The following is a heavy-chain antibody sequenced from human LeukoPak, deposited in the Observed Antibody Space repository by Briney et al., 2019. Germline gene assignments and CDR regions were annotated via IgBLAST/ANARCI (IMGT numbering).Heavy chain of an antibody. CDR1: GGSISSYY. D-gene: IGHD6-19*01. CDR2: IYYSGST. V-gene: IGHV4-59*01. J-gene: IGHJ4*02. CDR3: ARGWSSGWYRNDY. Sequence: KPSETLSLTCTVSGGSISSYYWSWIRQPPGKGLEWIGYIYYSGSTSYNPSLKSRVTISVDTSKNQFSLKLSSVTAADTAVYYCARGWSSGWYRNDYWGQGTLVTVSS.